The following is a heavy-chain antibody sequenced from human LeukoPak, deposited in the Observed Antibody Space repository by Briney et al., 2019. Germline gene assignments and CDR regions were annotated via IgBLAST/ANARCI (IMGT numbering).Heavy chain of an antibody. D-gene: IGHD3-10*01. V-gene: IGHV3-66*01. CDR1: GFTVNRNY. J-gene: IGHJ4*02. CDR2: IYSGGTT. Sequence: TGGSLRLSCAASGFTVNRNYMIWVRQAPGKGLECVSVIYSGGTTWYANSVKGRFTISRDTNTLYRQMNSLRAEDTAVYYCARKSDSLLVREGDCWGQGTLVTVSS. CDR3: ARKSDSLLVREGDC.